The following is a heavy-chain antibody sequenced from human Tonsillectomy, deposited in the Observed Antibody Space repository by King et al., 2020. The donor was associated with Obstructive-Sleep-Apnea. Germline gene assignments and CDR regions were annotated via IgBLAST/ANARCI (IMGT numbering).Heavy chain of an antibody. D-gene: IGHD4-23*01. CDR3: ARGNSGDY. J-gene: IGHJ4*02. CDR2: FIPILGTS. CDR1: GGTFSSFT. Sequence: VQLVQSGAEVKKPGSSVRVSCKASGGTFSSFTINWVRQAPGQGLEWMGQFIPILGTSDYAQKFQGRVTITVDTSTNTADMELRSLRSEDTAIYYCARGNSGDYWGQGTLVTVSS. V-gene: IGHV1-69*08.